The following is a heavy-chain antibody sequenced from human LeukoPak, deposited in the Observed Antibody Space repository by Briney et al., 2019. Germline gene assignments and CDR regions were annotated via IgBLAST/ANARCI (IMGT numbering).Heavy chain of an antibody. CDR1: GFTFDDYG. CDR3: VRVDTDYANDY. CDR2: INWAGDRT. J-gene: IGHJ4*02. D-gene: IGHD4-17*01. V-gene: IGHV3-20*04. Sequence: GGSLRLSCAASGFTFDDYGMAWVRQVPGKGLEWVSDINWAGDRTRYADSVKGRFTISRENAKNSLYLQMNSLRVGDTAFYYFVRVDTDYANDYWGQGALVTVSS.